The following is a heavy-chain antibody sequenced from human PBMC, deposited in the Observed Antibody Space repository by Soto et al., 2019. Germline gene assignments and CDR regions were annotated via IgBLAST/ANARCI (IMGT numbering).Heavy chain of an antibody. CDR3: AYRLNYYDSSGYFN. CDR2: IYYSGST. J-gene: IGHJ4*02. Sequence: PLETLSLTCTVSGGSISSGDYYWSWIRQPPGKGLEWIGYIYYSGSTYYNPSLKSRVTISVDTSKNQFSLKLSSVTAADTAVYYCAYRLNYYDSSGYFNWGQGTLVTVSS. CDR1: GGSISSGDYY. V-gene: IGHV4-30-4*01. D-gene: IGHD3-22*01.